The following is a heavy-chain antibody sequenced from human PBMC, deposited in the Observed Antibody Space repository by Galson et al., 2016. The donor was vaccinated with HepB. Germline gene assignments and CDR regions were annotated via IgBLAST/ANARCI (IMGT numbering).Heavy chain of an antibody. CDR2: IYPGDSDT. D-gene: IGHD3-10*01. J-gene: IGHJ3*02. CDR1: GYSFTNYW. V-gene: IGHV5-51*01. Sequence: QSGAEVKKPGESLKISCKGSGYSFTNYWIGWVRQMPGKGLEWMGTIYPGDSDTRYSPSSQGQVTISADKSISAAYLQWNSLKASDTAIYYCARRSSDAFDIWGQGTTVTVAS. CDR3: ARRSSDAFDI.